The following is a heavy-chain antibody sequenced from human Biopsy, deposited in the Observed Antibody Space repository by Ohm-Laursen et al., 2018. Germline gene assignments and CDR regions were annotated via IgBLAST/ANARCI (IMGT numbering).Heavy chain of an antibody. CDR1: GFTFSSHA. Sequence: SLRLSCAASGFTFSSHAMSWVRQAPGKGLEWVSVITGVGGATYYADPVKGRFTVSRDNSMNTMFLQMNSLRAQDAGTYYCAKWGTSMALYHFHGMDVWGQGTTVSVSS. CDR3: AKWGTSMALYHFHGMDV. V-gene: IGHV3-23*01. J-gene: IGHJ6*02. D-gene: IGHD5-18*01. CDR2: ITGVGGAT.